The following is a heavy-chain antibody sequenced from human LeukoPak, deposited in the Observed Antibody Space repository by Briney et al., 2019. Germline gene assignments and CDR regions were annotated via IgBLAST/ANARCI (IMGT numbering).Heavy chain of an antibody. CDR1: GLNVSSNY. J-gene: IGHJ4*02. D-gene: IGHD3-10*01. CDR3: ARDASGSRPNY. Sequence: PGGSLRLSCAAPGLNVSSNYMTWVRQAAGKRLEWVSSIDGAGSTKYADSVKGRFTISRDNSKNTLYLQMNSLRADDTAVYYCARDASGSRPNYWGQGTLVTVSS. CDR2: IDGAGST. V-gene: IGHV3-53*01.